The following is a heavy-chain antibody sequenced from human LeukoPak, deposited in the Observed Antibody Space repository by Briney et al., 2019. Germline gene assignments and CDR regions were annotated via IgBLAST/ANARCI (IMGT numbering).Heavy chain of an antibody. V-gene: IGHV4-34*01. CDR3: ATDESGAIDC. CDR2: INHSGST. J-gene: IGHJ4*02. CDR1: GGSFSGYY. Sequence: PSETLSLTCAVYGGSFSGYYWSWIRQPPGKGLEWIGEINHSGSTNYNPSLKSRVTISVDTSKSQFSLKLSSVTAADTAVYYCATDESGAIDCWGQGTLVTVSS.